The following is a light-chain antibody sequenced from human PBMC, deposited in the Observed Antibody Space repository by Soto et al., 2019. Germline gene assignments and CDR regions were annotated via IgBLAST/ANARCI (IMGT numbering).Light chain of an antibody. CDR3: AAWDDRLSALL. CDR2: RSD. V-gene: IGLV1-47*01. J-gene: IGLJ2*01. Sequence: LTQPPSASGSPGQTVTISCSGSSSNIGSNHVYWYQQFPGSAPRLVISRSDQRPSGVPDRFSGSKSGTSASLAISGLRSEDEADYYCAAWDDRLSALLFGGGTKVTVL. CDR1: SSNIGSNH.